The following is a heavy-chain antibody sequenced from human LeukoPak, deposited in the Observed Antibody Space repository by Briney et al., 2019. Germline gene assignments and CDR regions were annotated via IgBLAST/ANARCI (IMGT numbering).Heavy chain of an antibody. Sequence: PSETLSLTCTVSGGSISGYYWSWIRQPAGKGLEWIGRIYTSGSTNYNPSLKSRVTMSVDTSKNQFSLKLSSVTAADTAVYYCASAYPDSGRQGAFDIWGQGTMVTVSS. D-gene: IGHD1-26*01. J-gene: IGHJ3*02. CDR3: ASAYPDSGRQGAFDI. V-gene: IGHV4-4*07. CDR2: IYTSGST. CDR1: GGSISGYY.